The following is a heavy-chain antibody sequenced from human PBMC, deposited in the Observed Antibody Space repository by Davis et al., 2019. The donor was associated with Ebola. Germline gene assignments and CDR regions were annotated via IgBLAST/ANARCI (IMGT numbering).Heavy chain of an antibody. CDR2: IYHSGST. V-gene: IGHV4-30-2*01. Sequence: PSETLSLTCAVSGGSISSGGYSWSWIRQPPGKGLEWIGYIYHSGSTYYNPSLKSRVTISVDRSKNQFSLKLSSVTAADTAVYYCARGGVIVATIIEIDYWGQGTLVTVSS. J-gene: IGHJ4*02. D-gene: IGHD5-12*01. CDR1: GGSISSGGYS. CDR3: ARGGVIVATIIEIDY.